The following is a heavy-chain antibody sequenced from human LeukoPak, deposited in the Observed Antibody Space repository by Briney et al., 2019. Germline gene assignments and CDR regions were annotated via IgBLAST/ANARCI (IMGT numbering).Heavy chain of an antibody. CDR3: ARDRITMVRGVWYYFDY. CDR1: GFTFSSYA. D-gene: IGHD3-10*01. CDR2: IYSGGST. Sequence: GGSLRLSCAASGFTFSSYAMSWVRQAPGKGLEWVSVIYSGGSTYYADSVKGRFTISRDNSKNTLYLQMNSLRAEDTAVYYCARDRITMVRGVWYYFDYWGQGTLVTVSS. V-gene: IGHV3-53*01. J-gene: IGHJ4*02.